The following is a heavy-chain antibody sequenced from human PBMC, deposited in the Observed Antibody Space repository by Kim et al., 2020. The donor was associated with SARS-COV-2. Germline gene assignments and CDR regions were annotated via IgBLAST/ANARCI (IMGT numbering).Heavy chain of an antibody. CDR2: IYYSGST. V-gene: IGHV4-59*08. CDR1: GGSISSYY. CDR3: AKSSTSGGDMDV. J-gene: IGHJ6*02. Sequence: SETLSLTCTVSGGSISSYYWSWIRQPPGKGLEWIGYIYYSGSTNYNPSLKSRVTISVDTSKNQFSLKLSSVTAADTAVYYCAKSSTSGGDMDVRGQGAP. D-gene: IGHD2-2*01.